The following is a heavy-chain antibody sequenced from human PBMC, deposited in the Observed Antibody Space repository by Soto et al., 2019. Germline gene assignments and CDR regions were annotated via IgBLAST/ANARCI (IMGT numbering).Heavy chain of an antibody. V-gene: IGHV3-7*01. D-gene: IGHD3-9*01. CDR1: GFTFSSYW. CDR3: ARDLRRRRYFDGYNWFDP. CDR2: IKQDGSEK. Sequence: GGSLRLSCAASGFTFSSYWMSWVRQAPGKGLEWVANIKQDGSEKYYVDSVKGRFTISRDNAKNSLYLQMNSLRAEDTAVYYCARDLRRRRYFDGYNWFDPWGQGTLVTVSS. J-gene: IGHJ5*02.